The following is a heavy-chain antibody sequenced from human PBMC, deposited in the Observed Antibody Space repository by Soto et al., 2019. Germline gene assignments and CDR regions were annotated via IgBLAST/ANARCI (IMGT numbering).Heavy chain of an antibody. CDR1: GGYISSYY. Sequence: QVQLQESGPGLVTPSETLSLSCTVSGGYISSYYWSWFRQSPGKRMEWIGYVHHSWGSSYNPSLQSRVAISLDTSKSQFTLKVTSVTATDTAVYNCARRGFGRLHGLVDVWGQGTRVTVSS. CDR2: VHHSWGS. CDR3: ARRGFGRLHGLVDV. J-gene: IGHJ6*02. V-gene: IGHV4-59*12. D-gene: IGHD3-10*01.